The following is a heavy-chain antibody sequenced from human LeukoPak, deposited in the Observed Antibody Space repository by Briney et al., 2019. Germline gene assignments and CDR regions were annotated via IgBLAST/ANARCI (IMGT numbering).Heavy chain of an antibody. CDR1: GYTFTSYY. J-gene: IGHJ4*02. CDR3: ARGRDGYKSLGSIYFDY. V-gene: IGHV1-46*01. Sequence: ASVKVSCKASGYTFTSYYMHWVRQAPGQGLEWMGIINPSGGSTSYAQKFQGRVTMTRDTSTSTVYMELSSLRSEDTAVYYCARGRDGYKSLGSIYFDYWGQGTLVTVSS. CDR2: INPSGGST. D-gene: IGHD5-24*01.